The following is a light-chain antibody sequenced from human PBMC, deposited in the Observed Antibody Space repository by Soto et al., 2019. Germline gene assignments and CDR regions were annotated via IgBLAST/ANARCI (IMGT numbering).Light chain of an antibody. CDR1: SSDVGGYDY. J-gene: IGLJ1*01. CDR3: SSYASSSPYV. CDR2: DVS. Sequence: QSALTQPASVSGSPVQSITISCTGTSSDVGGYDYVSWYQQHPGKAPKLMIYDVSDRPSGVSSRFSGSKSGSTASLTISGLQAEDEADYYCSSYASSSPYVFGTGTKVTVL. V-gene: IGLV2-14*01.